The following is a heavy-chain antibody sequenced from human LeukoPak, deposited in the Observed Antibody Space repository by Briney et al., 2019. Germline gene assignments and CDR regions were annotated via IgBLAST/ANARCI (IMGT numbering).Heavy chain of an antibody. J-gene: IGHJ4*02. CDR3: AMGYKSAYSWDY. CDR2: ISSSGSGGNT. Sequence: GGSLRLSCAASGVTLSSYAMSWARQAPGKGLEWVSGISSSGSGGNTYYADSVKGRFTISRDNARNTLYLQLNSLTAEDTAVYYCAMGYKSAYSWDYWGQGTLVTVSS. D-gene: IGHD5-18*01. V-gene: IGHV3-23*01. CDR1: GVTLSSYA.